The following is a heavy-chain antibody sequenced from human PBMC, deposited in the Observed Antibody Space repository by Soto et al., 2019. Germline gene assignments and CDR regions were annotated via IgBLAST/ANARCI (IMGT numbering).Heavy chain of an antibody. CDR1: GFTFSSYA. J-gene: IGHJ3*02. V-gene: IGHV3-23*01. D-gene: IGHD3-10*01. Sequence: GGSLRLSCAASGFTFSSYAMSWVRQAPGKGLEWVSAISGSGGSTYYADSVKGRFTISRDNSKNTLYLQMNSLRAEDTAVYYCAKDRGLLWFGELAPDAFDIWGQGTMVTVSS. CDR2: ISGSGGST. CDR3: AKDRGLLWFGELAPDAFDI.